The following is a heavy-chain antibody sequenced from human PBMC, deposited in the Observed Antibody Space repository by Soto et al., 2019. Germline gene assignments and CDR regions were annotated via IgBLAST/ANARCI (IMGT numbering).Heavy chain of an antibody. V-gene: IGHV3-23*01. J-gene: IGHJ6*02. CDR1: GFTFSSYA. CDR2: ISGSGTYT. D-gene: IGHD1-1*01. Sequence: EVHLLESGGGLVQPGGSLRLSCAASGFTFSSYAMSWVRQAPGKGLEWVSGISGSGTYTFYADSVKGRFTISRDNSRNTLFLRMNSLRAEDTAVYYCAQDDRWKGKNSYYYVMDVLGQGTTVTVSS. CDR3: AQDDRWKGKNSYYYVMDV.